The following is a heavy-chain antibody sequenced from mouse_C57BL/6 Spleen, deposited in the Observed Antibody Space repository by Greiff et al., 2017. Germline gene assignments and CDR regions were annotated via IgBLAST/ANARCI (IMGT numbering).Heavy chain of an antibody. CDR3: AIPKITTTWIAY. D-gene: IGHD2-4*01. V-gene: IGHV1-74*01. J-gene: IGHJ3*01. Sequence: QVQLQQPGAELVKPGASVKVSCKASGYTFTSYWMHWVKQRPGQGLEWIGRIHPADSDTNYNQKFKGKATLTIDKSSSTAYMQLSNLTSEDSAVYYCAIPKITTTWIAYWGQGTLVTVSA. CDR1: GYTFTSYW. CDR2: IHPADSDT.